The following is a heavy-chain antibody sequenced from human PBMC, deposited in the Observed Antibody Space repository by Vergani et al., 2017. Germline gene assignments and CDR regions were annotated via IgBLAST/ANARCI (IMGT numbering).Heavy chain of an antibody. D-gene: IGHD3-16*01. CDR1: GYTFTSYA. V-gene: IGHV1-3*01. Sequence: QVQLVQSGAEVKKPGASVKVSCKASGYTFTSYAMHWVRQAPGQRLEWMGWINAGNGNTKYSQKFQGRVTITRDTSSSTAYMELSSLRSEDTAVYYGARDAFGGVMRALDYWGQGTLVTVSS. CDR3: ARDAFGGVMRALDY. J-gene: IGHJ4*02. CDR2: INAGNGNT.